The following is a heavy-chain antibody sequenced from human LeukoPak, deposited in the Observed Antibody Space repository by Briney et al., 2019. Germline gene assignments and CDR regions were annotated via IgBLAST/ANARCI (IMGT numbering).Heavy chain of an antibody. Sequence: SETLSLTCTVSGGSISSYYWSWIRQPPGKGLEWIGYIYYSGSTNYNPSLKSRVTISVDTSKNQFSLKLSSVTAADTAVYYCARASCGGDCTTSAGELFDYWGQGTLVTVSS. CDR2: IYYSGST. V-gene: IGHV4-59*12. CDR1: GGSISSYY. J-gene: IGHJ4*02. CDR3: ARASCGGDCTTSAGELFDY. D-gene: IGHD2-21*02.